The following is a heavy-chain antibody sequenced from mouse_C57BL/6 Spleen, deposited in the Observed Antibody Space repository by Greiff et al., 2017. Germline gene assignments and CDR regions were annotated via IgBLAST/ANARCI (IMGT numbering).Heavy chain of an antibody. D-gene: IGHD1-1*01. CDR2: IYPGSGNT. CDR1: GYTFTDYY. CDR3: ARVGSSLHWYFDV. J-gene: IGHJ1*03. V-gene: IGHV1-76*01. Sequence: QVQLQQSGAELVRPGASVKLSCKASGYTFTDYYINWVKQRPGQGLEWIARIYPGSGNTYYNEKFKGKATLTAEKSSSTAYMQLSSLTSEDSAVYFCARVGSSLHWYFDVWGTGTTVTVSS.